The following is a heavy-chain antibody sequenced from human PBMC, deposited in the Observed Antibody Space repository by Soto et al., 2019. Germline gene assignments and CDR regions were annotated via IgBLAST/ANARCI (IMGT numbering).Heavy chain of an antibody. V-gene: IGHV4-31*03. Sequence: QVQLQESGPGLVQPSQTLSLTCSASGDPVSDGSYYWTWVRQHPVKGLEWIGYIYHTGNTYYNPSLQSRLIMSIDTSKNQFSLHLYSLTAADTAVYFCAAKLGTTHYFDFWGQGSLVAVSS. D-gene: IGHD7-27*01. CDR3: AAKLGTTHYFDF. J-gene: IGHJ4*02. CDR1: GDPVSDGSYY. CDR2: IYHTGNT.